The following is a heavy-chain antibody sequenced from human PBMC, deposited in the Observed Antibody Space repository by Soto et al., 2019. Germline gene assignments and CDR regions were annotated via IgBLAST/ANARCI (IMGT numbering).Heavy chain of an antibody. CDR3: ARAQTLTGITYGGY. D-gene: IGHD3-16*01. CDR2: ISYDGSNK. V-gene: IGHV3-30*03. CDR1: GFTFSSYG. Sequence: QVQLVESGGGVVQPGMSLRLSCAASGFTFSSYGMHWVRQAPGKGLEWVAVISYDGSNKYYADYVKGRLPISRDNAKNTLYMRINTLRAEHKDLYYSARAQTLTGITYGGYWGKGTLVNVSS. J-gene: IGHJ4*02.